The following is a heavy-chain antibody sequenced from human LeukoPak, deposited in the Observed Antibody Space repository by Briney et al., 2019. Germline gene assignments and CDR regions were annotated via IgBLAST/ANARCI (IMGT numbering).Heavy chain of an antibody. V-gene: IGHV4-34*01. Sequence: SETLSLTCAVYGGSFSGYYWSWIRQPPGKGLEWIGEINHSGSTNYNPSLKSRVTISVDTSKNQFSLKLSSVTAADTAVYYCAAAAGTRHFDYWGQGTLVTVSS. D-gene: IGHD6-13*01. J-gene: IGHJ4*02. CDR2: INHSGST. CDR1: GGSFSGYY. CDR3: AAAAGTRHFDY.